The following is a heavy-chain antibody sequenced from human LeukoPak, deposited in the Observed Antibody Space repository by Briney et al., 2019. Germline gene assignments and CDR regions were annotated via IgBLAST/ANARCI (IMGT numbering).Heavy chain of an antibody. CDR2: ISTYNGKT. Sequence: ASVKVSCKASGYTFTSYGICWVRQAPGHGLEWMGWISTYNGKTTYAQKIQGRVTMTTDTSTSTAYMELRSLRSDDTAVYYCARDLPYSSSWESIDYWGQGTLVTVSS. J-gene: IGHJ4*02. CDR3: ARDLPYSSSWESIDY. D-gene: IGHD6-13*01. CDR1: GYTFTSYG. V-gene: IGHV1-18*01.